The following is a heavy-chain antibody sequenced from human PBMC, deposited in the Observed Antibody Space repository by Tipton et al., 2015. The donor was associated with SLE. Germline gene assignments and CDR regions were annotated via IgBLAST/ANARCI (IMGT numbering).Heavy chain of an antibody. CDR2: TYHGGTT. V-gene: IGHV4-39*07. J-gene: IGHJ3*02. CDR3: ARVDYYDSSGYYSDDAFDI. Sequence: LRLSCTVSGDSITSGSYYWTWIRQSPGKGLEWIGSTYHGGTTYYNPSLKSRVTISVDTSKNQFSQKLSSVTAADTAVYYCARVDYYDSSGYYSDDAFDIWGQGTMVTVSS. CDR1: GDSITSGSYY. D-gene: IGHD3-22*01.